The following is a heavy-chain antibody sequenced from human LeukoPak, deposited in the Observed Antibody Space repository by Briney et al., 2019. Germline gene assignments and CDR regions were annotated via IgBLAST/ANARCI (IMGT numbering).Heavy chain of an antibody. D-gene: IGHD2-15*01. CDR2: MNPNSDYT. V-gene: IGHV1-8*01. Sequence: ASVKVSCKASGYTFTSQDINWVRQAPGQGLEWMGWMNPNSDYTGCEQKFQGRLTMTWDTSHDTAYMELSGLRSEDTAMYYCARAQAVTSWYFDLWGQGTLVIVSS. CDR1: GYTFTSQD. CDR3: ARAQAVTSWYFDL. J-gene: IGHJ2*01.